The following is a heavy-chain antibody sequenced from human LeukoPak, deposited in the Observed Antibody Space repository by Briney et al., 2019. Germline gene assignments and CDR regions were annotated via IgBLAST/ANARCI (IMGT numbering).Heavy chain of an antibody. CDR3: ARAELLSLDY. D-gene: IGHD2-21*02. Sequence: PGGSLRLSCAASGFTFSSYAIHWVRQAPGKGLEWVAVLSYDGSNKYYADSVKGRFTISRDNSKNTLYLQMNSLRAEDTAVYYCARAELLSLDYWGQGTLVTVSS. J-gene: IGHJ4*02. V-gene: IGHV3-30*04. CDR1: GFTFSSYA. CDR2: LSYDGSNK.